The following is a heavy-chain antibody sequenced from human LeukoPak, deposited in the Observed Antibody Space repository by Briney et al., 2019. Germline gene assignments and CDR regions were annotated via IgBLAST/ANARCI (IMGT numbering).Heavy chain of an antibody. J-gene: IGHJ4*02. V-gene: IGHV3-74*01. Sequence: WGSLRLSCAASGFTFSKYWMLWVRQAPGKGLESVSRINTDGTVTTYADSVKGRFTVSRDNADNTMFLQMNSVRDEDTAVYYCATKQWLAPPPDSWGQGTPVTVSS. CDR2: INTDGTVT. D-gene: IGHD6-19*01. CDR1: GFTFSKYW. CDR3: ATKQWLAPPPDS.